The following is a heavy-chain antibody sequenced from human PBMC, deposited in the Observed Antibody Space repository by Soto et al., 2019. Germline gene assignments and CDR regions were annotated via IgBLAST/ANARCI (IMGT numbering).Heavy chain of an antibody. Sequence: EVQLLESGGGLVQPGGSLRLSCAAFGFTFSSYAMSWVRQAPGKGLEWVSAISGSGGSTYYADSVKGRFTISRDNSKNTLYLQMNSLRAEDTAVYYCAKFSVYYYDSSGYYPNWGQGTLVTVSS. V-gene: IGHV3-23*01. CDR2: ISGSGGST. CDR1: GFTFSSYA. D-gene: IGHD3-22*01. J-gene: IGHJ4*02. CDR3: AKFSVYYYDSSGYYPN.